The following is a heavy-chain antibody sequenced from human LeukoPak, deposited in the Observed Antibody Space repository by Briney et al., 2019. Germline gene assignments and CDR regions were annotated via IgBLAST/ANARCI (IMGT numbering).Heavy chain of an antibody. CDR2: ISSSGSTI. CDR1: GFTFSDYY. Sequence: GGSLRLSCAASGFTFSDYYMSWIRQAPGKGLEWVSYISSSGSTIYYADSVKGRFTISRDNAKNSLYLQMNSLRAEDTAVYYCARAPGYSGYDWFFGRDYYFDYWGQGTLVTVSS. D-gene: IGHD5-12*01. J-gene: IGHJ4*02. CDR3: ARAPGYSGYDWFFGRDYYFDY. V-gene: IGHV3-11*01.